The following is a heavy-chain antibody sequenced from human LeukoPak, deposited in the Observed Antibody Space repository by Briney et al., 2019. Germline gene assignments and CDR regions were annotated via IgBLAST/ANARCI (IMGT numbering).Heavy chain of an antibody. V-gene: IGHV3-30-3*01. Sequence: GGSLRLSCAASGFTFSSYAMHWVRQAPGKGVGWVAVISYEGSNKYYADSLKGRFTISRDNSKNTLYLQMTSLRAEDTAVYYCARDSSAPDYNWFDPWGQGTLVTVSS. CDR2: ISYEGSNK. CDR3: ARDSSAPDYNWFDP. CDR1: GFTFSSYA. J-gene: IGHJ5*02.